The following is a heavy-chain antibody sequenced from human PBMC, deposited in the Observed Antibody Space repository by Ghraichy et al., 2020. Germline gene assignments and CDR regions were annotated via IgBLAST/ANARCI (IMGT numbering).Heavy chain of an antibody. CDR2: ISPSGGTT. CDR3: ARRGAGGASDWGFEDY. V-gene: IGHV3-23*01. D-gene: IGHD7-27*01. Sequence: LSLTCAASGFTFSTFAMTWVRQAPGKGLEWVSTISPSGGTTFYADSVKGRFSISRDNSKHTLYLQMNSLTAEDTATYYCARRGAGGASDWGFEDYWGQGSLVTVSS. CDR1: GFTFSTFA. J-gene: IGHJ4*02.